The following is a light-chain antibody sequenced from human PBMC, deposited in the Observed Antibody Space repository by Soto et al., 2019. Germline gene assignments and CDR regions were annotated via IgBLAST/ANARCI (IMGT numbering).Light chain of an antibody. Sequence: DTPMTQSPSSLSASVGDRVTITCQASQGIAKYLHWYQQKPGKAPKLLIYHASNLQTGVPSRFSGSGSGTDFTFAISSLQPEDIATYYCQQSDTLPPTFGGGNKVEI. CDR1: QGIAKY. J-gene: IGKJ4*01. CDR2: HAS. CDR3: QQSDTLPPT. V-gene: IGKV1-33*01.